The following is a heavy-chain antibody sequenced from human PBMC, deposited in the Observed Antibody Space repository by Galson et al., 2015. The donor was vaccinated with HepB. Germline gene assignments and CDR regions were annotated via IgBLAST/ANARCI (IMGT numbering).Heavy chain of an antibody. J-gene: IGHJ6*02. D-gene: IGHD3-22*01. V-gene: IGHV3-66*01. CDR1: GFTVSNNY. Sequence: SLRLSCAASGFTVSNNYMSWVRLAPGKGLEWVSVIFSDGATYYADSVKGRFTIFRDIPKNALYLQMNSLRAEDTAVYYCARDPYYDSGAYYNWVRYGMDVWGQGTTVAVSS. CDR2: IFSDGAT. CDR3: ARDPYYDSGAYYNWVRYGMDV.